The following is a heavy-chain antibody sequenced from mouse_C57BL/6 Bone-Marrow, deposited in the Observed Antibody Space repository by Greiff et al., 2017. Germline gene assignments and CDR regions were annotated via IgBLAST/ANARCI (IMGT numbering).Heavy chain of an antibody. CDR3: AAFAY. J-gene: IGHJ3*01. Sequence: VKLMESGPELVRPGASVKISCKAPGYTFTSYWMQWVRQRPGQGLEWIGEIFPGSGGTYYNEKFKGKATLTVDTSSSTAYMQLSSLTSEDSAVYFCAAFAYWGQGALVTVSA. CDR1: GYTFTSYW. V-gene: IGHV1-56*01. CDR2: IFPGSGGT.